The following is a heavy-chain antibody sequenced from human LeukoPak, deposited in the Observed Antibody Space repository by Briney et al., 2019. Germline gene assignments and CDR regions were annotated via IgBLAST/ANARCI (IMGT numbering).Heavy chain of an antibody. V-gene: IGHV3-74*01. CDR3: ARVEYYYDSSDYYSHAFDI. CDR2: INNDGSST. D-gene: IGHD3-22*01. J-gene: IGHJ3*02. Sequence: TGGSLRLSCAASGFTFSSYWMHWVRQAPGKGLVWVSHINNDGSSTTYADSVKGRFTISRDNAKNTLYLQMNSLRDEDTAVYYCARVEYYYDSSDYYSHAFDIWGQGTMVTVSS. CDR1: GFTFSSYW.